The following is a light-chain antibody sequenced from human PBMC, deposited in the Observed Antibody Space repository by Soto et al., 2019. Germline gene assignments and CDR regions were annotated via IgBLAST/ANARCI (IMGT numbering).Light chain of an antibody. Sequence: IQLTQSPSSLSASIGDRVTITCRASQDIASYLAWYQQKPGNAPKLLIYAASTLHSGVPSRFSGSASGTDFTLTISSLQPEDFVTYYCQQLNVNLLFCQGTTREIK. J-gene: IGKJ2*01. V-gene: IGKV1-9*01. CDR3: QQLNVNLL. CDR1: QDIASY. CDR2: AAS.